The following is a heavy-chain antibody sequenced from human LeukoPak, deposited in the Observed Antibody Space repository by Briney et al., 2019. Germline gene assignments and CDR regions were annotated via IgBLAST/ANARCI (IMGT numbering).Heavy chain of an antibody. CDR1: GFTLSSYA. Sequence: GGSLRLSCAASGFTLSSYAMSWVRQGPGKGLEWVSAISVSGNTYHADSVKGRFTISRDSSKNTLYLQMNSLRVEDTAVYYCARRAGAYSHPYDYWGQGTLVTVSS. J-gene: IGHJ4*02. D-gene: IGHD4/OR15-4a*01. CDR3: ARRAGAYSHPYDY. V-gene: IGHV3-23*01. CDR2: ISVSGNT.